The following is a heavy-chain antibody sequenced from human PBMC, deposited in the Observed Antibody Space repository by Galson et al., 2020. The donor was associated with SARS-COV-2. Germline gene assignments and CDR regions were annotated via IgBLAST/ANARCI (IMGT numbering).Heavy chain of an antibody. J-gene: IGHJ5*02. Sequence: GESLKISCDASGFNFDNYAMTWVRQAPGKGLEWVSSNGSFSGTWYADSVQGRFTVSRDKSKNTLSLQMKSLRVEDTAVYYCAKCAISSDKYSGGWGNWCGPGGQGSVVSVSS. CDR2: NGSFSGT. D-gene: IGHD6-19*01. CDR3: AKCAISSDKYSGGWGNWCGP. V-gene: IGHV3-23*01. CDR1: GFNFDNYA.